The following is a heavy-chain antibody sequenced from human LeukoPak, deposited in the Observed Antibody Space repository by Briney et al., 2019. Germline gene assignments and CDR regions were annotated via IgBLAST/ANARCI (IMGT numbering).Heavy chain of an antibody. Sequence: PGGSLRLSCAASGFTFSSYSMNWVRQAPGKGLEWVSSISSSSSYIYYADSVKGRLTISRDNAKNSLYLQMNSLRAEDTAVYYCARARGYCSSTSCPGEYYFDYWGQGTLVTVSS. CDR3: ARARGYCSSTSCPGEYYFDY. V-gene: IGHV3-21*01. J-gene: IGHJ4*02. D-gene: IGHD2-2*01. CDR1: GFTFSSYS. CDR2: ISSSSSYI.